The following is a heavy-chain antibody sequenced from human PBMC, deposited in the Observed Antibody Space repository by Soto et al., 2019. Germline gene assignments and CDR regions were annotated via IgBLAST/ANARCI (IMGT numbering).Heavy chain of an antibody. CDR3: VRGHWSFDY. V-gene: IGHV3-72*01. CDR1: GFTLSDHY. D-gene: IGHD2-8*02. J-gene: IGHJ4*02. CDR2: SRNKDHSYST. Sequence: PGRSLRLSCAASGFTLSDHYMDWVRQAPGKGLEWVARSRNKDHSYSTGYAASVKGRFTISRDDSQNSLYLLMTSLKAEDTAVYYCVRGHWSFDYWGQGTVVTVSS.